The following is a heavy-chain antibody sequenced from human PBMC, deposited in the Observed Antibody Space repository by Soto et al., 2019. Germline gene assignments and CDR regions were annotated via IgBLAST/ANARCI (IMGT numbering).Heavy chain of an antibody. CDR1: GFTFSSYA. D-gene: IGHD3-22*01. CDR2: ISGRGGST. Sequence: VGSLRLSCAASGFTFSSYAMSWVRQAPGKGLEWVSAISGRGGSTYYADSVKGRFTISRDNSKNTLYLQMNSLRAEDTAIYYCAKVDDSSGYYYGAFDYWGQGTLVTVSS. V-gene: IGHV3-23*01. J-gene: IGHJ4*02. CDR3: AKVDDSSGYYYGAFDY.